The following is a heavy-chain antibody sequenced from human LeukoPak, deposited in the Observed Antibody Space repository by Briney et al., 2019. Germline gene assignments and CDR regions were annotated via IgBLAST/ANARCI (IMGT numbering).Heavy chain of an antibody. D-gene: IGHD3-3*01. J-gene: IGHJ4*02. CDR1: GFTFSSYG. Sequence: GRSLRLSCAASGFTFSSYGMHWVRQAPGKGLEWVSVIYSGGSTYYADSVKGRFTISRDNSKNTLYLQMNSLRAEDTAVYYCAGESGPFDYWGQGTLVTVSS. CDR3: AGESGPFDY. V-gene: IGHV3-53*01. CDR2: IYSGGST.